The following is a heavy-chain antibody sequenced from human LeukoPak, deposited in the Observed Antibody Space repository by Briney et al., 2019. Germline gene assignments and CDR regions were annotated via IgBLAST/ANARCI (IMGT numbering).Heavy chain of an antibody. CDR2: LYSGGSI. CDR3: ARSSISSYYED. V-gene: IGHV3-66*01. CDR1: GFTVSSSY. J-gene: IGHJ4*02. Sequence: GGSLRLSCAGSGFTVSSSYMSWVRQAPGRGLEWVSILYSGGSIFYADSVKGRFTISRDISKNMLHLQMNSLRADDTAVYYCARSSISSYYEDWSQGTLVTVSS. D-gene: IGHD1-26*01.